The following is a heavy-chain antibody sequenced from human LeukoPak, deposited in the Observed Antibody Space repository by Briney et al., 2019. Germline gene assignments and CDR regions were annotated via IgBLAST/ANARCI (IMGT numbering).Heavy chain of an antibody. V-gene: IGHV4-31*03. D-gene: IGHD2-15*01. CDR1: GGSISSGGYY. CDR2: IYYSGST. CDR3: VRDYCSGGSCYSAY. Sequence: KPSQTLSLTCTVSGGSISSGGYYWSWIRQHPGKGLEWIGYIYYSGSTYYNPSLKSRVTISVDTSKNQFSLKLSSVTAADTAVYYCVRDYCSGGSCYSAYWGQGTLVTVSS. J-gene: IGHJ4*02.